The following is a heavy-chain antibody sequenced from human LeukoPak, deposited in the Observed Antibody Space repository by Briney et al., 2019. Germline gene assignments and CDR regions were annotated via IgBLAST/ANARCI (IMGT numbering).Heavy chain of an antibody. V-gene: IGHV3-30*02. Sequence: PGGSLRLSCGGSGFTFSNHGMYWVRQAPGKGLGWVAFTRYDESIKTYADSVKGRFTISRDNSKDTLYLQMNSLRPEDTAVYYCAKDGAIGTYFESWGQGTLVTVSS. CDR2: TRYDESIK. J-gene: IGHJ4*02. D-gene: IGHD3-16*01. CDR1: GFTFSNHG. CDR3: AKDGAIGTYFES.